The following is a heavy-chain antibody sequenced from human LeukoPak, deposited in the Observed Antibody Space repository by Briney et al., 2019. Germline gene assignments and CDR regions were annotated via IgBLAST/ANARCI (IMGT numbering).Heavy chain of an antibody. V-gene: IGHV4-59*08. D-gene: IGHD1-26*01. Sequence: SETLSLTCTVSGGSISSYYWSWIRQPPGKGLGWIGDIYYSGSTNYNPSLKSRVTISVDTSKNQFSLRLSSVTAADTAVYYSARLASGSYGPLTPFDYWGQGALVTVSS. CDR3: ARLASGSYGPLTPFDY. CDR1: GGSISSYY. CDR2: IYYSGST. J-gene: IGHJ4*02.